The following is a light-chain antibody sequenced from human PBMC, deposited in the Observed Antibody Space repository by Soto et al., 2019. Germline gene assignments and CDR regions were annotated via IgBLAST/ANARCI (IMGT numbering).Light chain of an antibody. Sequence: QYVLTQPASVSGSPGQSITISCTGTSSDVGGYNYVSWYQHHAGKAPKLIIYEVSNRPSGVSNRFSGSKSGDTASLTISGLQAEDEADYYCSSYTSTNTLAVFGTGTKLTVL. V-gene: IGLV2-14*01. CDR1: SSDVGGYNY. CDR3: SSYTSTNTLAV. J-gene: IGLJ1*01. CDR2: EVS.